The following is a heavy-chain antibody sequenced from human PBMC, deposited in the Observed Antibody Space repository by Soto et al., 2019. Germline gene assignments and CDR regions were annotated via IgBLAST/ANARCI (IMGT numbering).Heavy chain of an antibody. V-gene: IGHV4-59*08. J-gene: IGHJ6*03. Sequence: SETLSLTCTFSGGSISSYYWSWIRQPPGKGLEWIGYIYYSGSTNYNPSLKSRVTISVDTSKNQFSLKLSSVTAADTAVYYCARLPAAIGFYYYMDVWGKGTTVTVSS. CDR3: ARLPAAIGFYYYMDV. CDR1: GGSISSYY. CDR2: IYYSGST. D-gene: IGHD2-2*02.